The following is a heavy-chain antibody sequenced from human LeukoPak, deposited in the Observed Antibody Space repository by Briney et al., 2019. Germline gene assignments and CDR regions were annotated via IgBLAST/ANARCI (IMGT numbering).Heavy chain of an antibody. J-gene: IGHJ5*02. Sequence: ASVKVSCKASGYTFTGYYMHWVRQAPGQGLEWMGWINPNSGGTNYAQKFQGRVTMTRDTSISTAYMELSRLRSDDTAVYYCARPRSLPGYSNSGGSWFDPWGQGTLVTGSS. CDR1: GYTFTGYY. CDR2: INPNSGGT. D-gene: IGHD6-6*01. V-gene: IGHV1-2*02. CDR3: ARPRSLPGYSNSGGSWFDP.